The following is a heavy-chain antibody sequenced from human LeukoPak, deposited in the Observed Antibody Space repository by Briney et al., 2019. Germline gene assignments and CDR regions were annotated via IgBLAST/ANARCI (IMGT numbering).Heavy chain of an antibody. D-gene: IGHD6-13*01. CDR1: GFTFSSYS. CDR3: AREKGIAGGGFDY. Sequence: GGSLRLSCAASGFTFSSYSMNWVRQAPGKGLEWVSSISSSSSYIYYADSVKGRFTISRDNAKNSLYLQMNSLRAEDTAVYYCAREKGIAGGGFDYWGQGTLVTVSS. J-gene: IGHJ4*02. V-gene: IGHV3-21*01. CDR2: ISSSSSYI.